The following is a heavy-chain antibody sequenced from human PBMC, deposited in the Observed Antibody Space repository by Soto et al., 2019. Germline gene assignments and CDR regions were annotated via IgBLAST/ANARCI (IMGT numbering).Heavy chain of an antibody. J-gene: IGHJ4*02. D-gene: IGHD1-1*01. CDR3: ARDATTEAPGLYFDY. CDR2: IYYSGST. Sequence: SETLSLTCTVSGGSISSYYWSWIRQPPGKGLEWIGYIYYSGSTNYNPSLKSRVTISVDTSQNQFSLKLSSVTAADTAVYYCARDATTEAPGLYFDYWGQGTLVTVS. CDR1: GGSISSYY. V-gene: IGHV4-59*01.